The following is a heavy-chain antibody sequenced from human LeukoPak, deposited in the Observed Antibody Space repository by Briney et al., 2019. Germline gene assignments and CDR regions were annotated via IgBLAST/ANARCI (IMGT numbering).Heavy chain of an antibody. Sequence: PGGSLRLSCAASGLTFSNYWMHWVRHAPGKGLVWVSHINSDGSSTNYADSVKGRFTISRDNAKNTLYLQMNSLRAEDTAVYYCARHLAYSTGWYYFEYWGQGTLVTVSS. D-gene: IGHD6-13*01. J-gene: IGHJ4*02. CDR1: GLTFSNYW. CDR3: ARHLAYSTGWYYFEY. CDR2: INSDGSST. V-gene: IGHV3-74*01.